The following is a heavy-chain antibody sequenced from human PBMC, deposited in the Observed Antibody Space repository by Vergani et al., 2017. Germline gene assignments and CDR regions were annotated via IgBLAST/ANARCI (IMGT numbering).Heavy chain of an antibody. CDR1: GGSISSYY. D-gene: IGHD3-9*01. Sequence: QVQLQESGPGLVKPSETLSLTCTVSGGSISSYYWSWIRQPPGKGLEWIGYIYYSGSTNYNPSLKSRVTISVDTSKNQFSLKLSSVTAADTAVYYCARDNYDILTGYYTDYYYYYMDVWGK. V-gene: IGHV4-59*01. J-gene: IGHJ6*03. CDR2: IYYSGST. CDR3: ARDNYDILTGYYTDYYYYYMDV.